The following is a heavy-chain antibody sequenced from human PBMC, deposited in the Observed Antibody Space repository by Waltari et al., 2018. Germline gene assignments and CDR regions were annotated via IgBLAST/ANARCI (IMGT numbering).Heavy chain of an antibody. CDR2: VDPEDVET. V-gene: IGHV1-69-2*01. J-gene: IGHJ4*02. CDR1: GYTFTDYY. CDR3: ATGAVTPDPFDY. Sequence: EVQLVQSGAEVKKPGATVKISCKVSGYTFTDYYMHWVQQDPGKGLEWMGLVDPEDVETIYAEKFQVRVTITADTSTDTAYRELSSLRSEDTTVYYCATGAVTPDPFDYWGQGTLVTVSS. D-gene: IGHD2-15*01.